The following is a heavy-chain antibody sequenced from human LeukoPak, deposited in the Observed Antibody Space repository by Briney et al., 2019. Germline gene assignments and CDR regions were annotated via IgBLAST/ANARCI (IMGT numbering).Heavy chain of an antibody. D-gene: IGHD5-12*01. CDR1: GYTFTGYY. V-gene: IGHV1-2*02. CDR2: INPNSGGT. CDR3: ATDTRGYSGYDGRGLDY. Sequence: PGASVKVSCKASGYTFTGYYMHWVRQAPGQGLEWMGWINPNSGGTNYAQKFQGRVTMTRDTSISTAYMELSRLRSDDTAVYYCATDTRGYSGYDGRGLDYWGQGTLVTVSS. J-gene: IGHJ4*02.